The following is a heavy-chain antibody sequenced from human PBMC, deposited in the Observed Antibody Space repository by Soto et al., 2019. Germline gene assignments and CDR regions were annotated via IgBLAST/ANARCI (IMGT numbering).Heavy chain of an antibody. CDR1: GFTFSSYA. CDR2: ISGSGGRT. D-gene: IGHD2-21*01. Sequence: GGSLRLSCAASGFTFSSYAMSWVRQAPGKGLEWVSAISGSGGRTYYADSVKGRFTISRDNSKNMLYLQMNSLRVEDTAVYYCTTDSYSTITIVRFDFWGHGTLVTVSS. CDR3: TTDSYSTITIVRFDF. V-gene: IGHV3-23*01. J-gene: IGHJ4*01.